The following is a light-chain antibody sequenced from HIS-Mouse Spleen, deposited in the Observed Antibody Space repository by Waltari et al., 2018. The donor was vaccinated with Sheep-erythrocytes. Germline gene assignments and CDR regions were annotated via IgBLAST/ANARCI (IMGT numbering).Light chain of an antibody. CDR1: SSDVGGYNY. V-gene: IGLV2-8*01. Sequence: QSALTQPPSASGSPGQSVTISCTGTSSDVGGYNYVSWYQQHPGKAPKHWIYGVSKRPSGFPVRFSSSKSGNTASLTVSGLQAEDEADYYCSSYAGSNNWVFGGGTKLTVL. CDR2: GVS. J-gene: IGLJ3*02. CDR3: SSYAGSNNWV.